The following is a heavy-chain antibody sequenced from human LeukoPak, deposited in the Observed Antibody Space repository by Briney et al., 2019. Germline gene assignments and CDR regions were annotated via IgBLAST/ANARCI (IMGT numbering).Heavy chain of an antibody. CDR3: VREELIAAAGTVGQNYYYYMDV. CDR1: GFTFSSYW. Sequence: GGSLRLSCAASGFTFSSYWMSWVRQAPGKGLEWVANIKQDGSEKYYVDSVKGRFTISRDNAKNSLYLQMNSLRAEDTAVYYGVREELIAAAGTVGQNYYYYMDVWGKGTTVTVSS. J-gene: IGHJ6*03. D-gene: IGHD6-13*01. V-gene: IGHV3-7*01. CDR2: IKQDGSEK.